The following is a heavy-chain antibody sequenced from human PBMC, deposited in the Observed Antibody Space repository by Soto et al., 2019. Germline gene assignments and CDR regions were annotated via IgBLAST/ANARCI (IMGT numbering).Heavy chain of an antibody. CDR1: GFTFRSFG. J-gene: IGHJ3*02. CDR2: IWYDGSNE. CDR3: AREPSGGNDAFDI. V-gene: IGHV3-33*01. Sequence: QVQLVESGGGVVQPGGSLRLSGAASGFTFRSFGMPWVRQAPGKGLEWVAIIWYDGSNESYADSVKGRFTISRDNSKNTLFLQMNTLRAEDTAVYYCAREPSGGNDAFDIWGQGTMVTVSS. D-gene: IGHD3-16*01.